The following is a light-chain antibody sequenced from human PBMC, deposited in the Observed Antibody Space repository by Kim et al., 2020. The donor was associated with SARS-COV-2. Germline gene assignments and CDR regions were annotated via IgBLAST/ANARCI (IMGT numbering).Light chain of an antibody. V-gene: IGKV1-16*01. CDR2: AAS. CDR1: QAIIDY. J-gene: IGKJ3*01. Sequence: ASVGDSITITCRASQAIIDYLAWFQQKPGRAPKSLIHAASSLQSGVPSRFSGSGSGTDFSLTIHNVQPEDFATYYCQQYKTYPFPFGPGTKVDIK. CDR3: QQYKTYPFP.